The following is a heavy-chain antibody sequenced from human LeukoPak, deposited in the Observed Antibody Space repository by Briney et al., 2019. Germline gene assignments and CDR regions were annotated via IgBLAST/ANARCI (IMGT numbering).Heavy chain of an antibody. CDR3: AREDTGRLDY. J-gene: IGHJ4*02. D-gene: IGHD4-17*01. CDR1: GFTFSSYS. V-gene: IGHV3-30*03. CDR2: ISYDGSNK. Sequence: GGSLRLSCAASGFTFSSYSMNWVRQAPGKGLEWVAVISYDGSNKYYADSVRGRFTISRDNSKNTLYLQMDSLRAEDTAVYYCAREDTGRLDYWGQGTLVTVSS.